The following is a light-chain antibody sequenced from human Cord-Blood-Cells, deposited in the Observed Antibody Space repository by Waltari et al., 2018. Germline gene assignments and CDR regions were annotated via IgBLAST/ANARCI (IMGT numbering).Light chain of an antibody. CDR1: RSDVGCSNY. CDR2: DVS. Sequence: QSALTQPRSVSGSPGQSVTISCTGTRSDVGCSNYVSWYQQYPGKAPKLIIYDVSKRPSGVPDRFSGSKSGNTASLTISGLQAEDEADYYCCSYAGSYVVFGGGTKLTVL. J-gene: IGLJ2*01. V-gene: IGLV2-11*01. CDR3: CSYAGSYVV.